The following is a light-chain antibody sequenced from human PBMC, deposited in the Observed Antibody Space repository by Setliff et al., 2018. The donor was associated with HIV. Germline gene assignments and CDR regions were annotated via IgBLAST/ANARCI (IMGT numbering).Light chain of an antibody. CDR2: EVS. CDR3: SSYTTDSGV. CDR1: SSDVGGYNY. V-gene: IGLV2-14*01. J-gene: IGLJ1*01. Sequence: HSVLTQPASVSGSPGQSITISCTGTSSDVGGYNYVSWYQQHPGKAPKLMIYEVSNRPSGVSNRFSGSKSGNTASLTISGLQAEDEADYYCSSYTTDSGVFGTGTKVTVL.